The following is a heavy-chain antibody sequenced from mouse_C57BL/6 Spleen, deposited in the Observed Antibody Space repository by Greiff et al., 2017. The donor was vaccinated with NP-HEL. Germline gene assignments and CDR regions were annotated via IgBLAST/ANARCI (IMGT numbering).Heavy chain of an antibody. V-gene: IGHV1-81*01. CDR2: IYPRSGNT. CDR3: ARYYYGSTLPVYYFDY. CDR1: GYTFTSYG. D-gene: IGHD1-1*01. Sequence: VQLQQSGAELARPGASVKLSCKASGYTFTSYGISWVKQRTGQGLEWIGEIYPRSGNTYYNEKFKGKATLTADKSSSTAYMELRSLTSEDSAVYFCARYYYGSTLPVYYFDYWGQGTTLTVSS. J-gene: IGHJ2*01.